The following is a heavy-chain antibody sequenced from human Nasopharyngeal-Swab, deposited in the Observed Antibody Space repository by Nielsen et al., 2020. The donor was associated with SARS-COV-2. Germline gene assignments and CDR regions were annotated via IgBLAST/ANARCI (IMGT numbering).Heavy chain of an antibody. V-gene: IGHV3-7*01. J-gene: IGHJ5*02. CDR3: ARGVVVPAANPLWWFDP. Sequence: GESLKISCTASGFTFGDYAMSWFRQAPGKGLEWVANIKQDGSEKYYVDSVKGRFTISRDNAKNSLYLQMNSLRAEDTAVYYCARGVVVPAANPLWWFDPWGQGTLVTVSS. CDR2: IKQDGSEK. D-gene: IGHD2-2*01. CDR1: GFTFGDYA.